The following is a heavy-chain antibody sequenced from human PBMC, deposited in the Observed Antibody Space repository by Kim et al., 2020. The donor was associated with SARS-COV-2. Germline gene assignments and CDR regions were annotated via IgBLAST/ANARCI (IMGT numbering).Heavy chain of an antibody. V-gene: IGHV3-23*01. CDR3: ANEVRVVVVTGFIRPDAFDI. Sequence: GGSLRLSCAASGFTFSSYAMSWVRQAPGKGLEWVSAISGSGGSTYYADSVKGRFTISRDNSKNTLYLQMNSLRAEDTAVYYCANEVRVVVVTGFIRPDAFDIWGQGTMVTVSS. J-gene: IGHJ3*02. CDR1: GFTFSSYA. CDR2: ISGSGGST. D-gene: IGHD2-21*02.